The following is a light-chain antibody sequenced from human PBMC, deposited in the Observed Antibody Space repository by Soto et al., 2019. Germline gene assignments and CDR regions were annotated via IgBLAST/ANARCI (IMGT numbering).Light chain of an antibody. J-gene: IGKJ4*01. Sequence: EIVMTQSPATLSVSPGERATLSCRASQSVSSNLAWYQHKPGQAPRLLIYGASTRPTGIPARFSGSGSGTEFTLTIRSLQSEDFAVYYCQKYNNWPPLTFGGGTKVEI. CDR3: QKYNNWPPLT. CDR1: QSVSSN. V-gene: IGKV3-15*01. CDR2: GAS.